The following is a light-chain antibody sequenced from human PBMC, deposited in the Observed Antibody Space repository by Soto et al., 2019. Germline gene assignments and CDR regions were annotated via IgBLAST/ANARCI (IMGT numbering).Light chain of an antibody. CDR2: AAS. V-gene: IGKV1-17*01. Sequence: DIQMTQSPSSLSASVGYRVTITCRASRGVGNDVAWYQQKPGKPPKRLIYAASSLQSGIPSRFSGSGSGTEFTLTISSLQPEDFATYYCAQPNSYPRTFGQGTRVDMK. CDR1: RGVGND. CDR3: AQPNSYPRT. J-gene: IGKJ1*01.